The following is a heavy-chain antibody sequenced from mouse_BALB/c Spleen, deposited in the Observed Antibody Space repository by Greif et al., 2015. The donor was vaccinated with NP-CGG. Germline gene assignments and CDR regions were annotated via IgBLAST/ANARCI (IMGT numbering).Heavy chain of an antibody. D-gene: IGHD1-1*01. J-gene: IGHJ2*01. V-gene: IGHV5-15*02. CDR1: GFTFSDYG. CDR2: ISNLAYSI. CDR3: ARFITTVGFDY. Sequence: EVKLVESGGGLVQPGGSRKLSCAASGFTFSDYGMAWVRQAPGKGPEWVAFISNLAYSIYYADTVTGRFTISRENAKNTLYLEMSSLRSEDTAKYYCARFITTVGFDYWGQGTTLTVSS.